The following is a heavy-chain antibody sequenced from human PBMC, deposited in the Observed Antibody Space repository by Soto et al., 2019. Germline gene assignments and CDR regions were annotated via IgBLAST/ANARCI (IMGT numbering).Heavy chain of an antibody. CDR1: GGSFIGYC. Sequence: SVTLSLTCAVYGGSFIGYCWSWIRQPPGKGLEWIGEINHSGSTNYNPSLKSRVTISVDTSKNQFSLKLSSVTAADTAVYYCARAVYGSGSYYNGNWFDPWGQGTLVTVSS. CDR3: ARAVYGSGSYYNGNWFDP. J-gene: IGHJ5*02. D-gene: IGHD3-10*01. V-gene: IGHV4-34*01. CDR2: INHSGST.